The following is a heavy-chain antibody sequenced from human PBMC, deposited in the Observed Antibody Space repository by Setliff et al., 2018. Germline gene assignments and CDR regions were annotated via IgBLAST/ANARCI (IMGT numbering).Heavy chain of an antibody. CDR2: ISGYTGNT. CDR1: GYTFTDYG. CDR3: SRLVRYCTVTSCQRASGGEH. Sequence: GASVKVSCKASGYTFTDYGITWVRQAPGQGLEWMGWISGYTGNTNYAHKPQGRVTLTTDTSTGTAYMGLRSLRSDDTAVYYCSRLVRYCTVTSCQRASGGEHWGQGTLVTVSS. V-gene: IGHV1-18*01. J-gene: IGHJ1*01. D-gene: IGHD2-8*02.